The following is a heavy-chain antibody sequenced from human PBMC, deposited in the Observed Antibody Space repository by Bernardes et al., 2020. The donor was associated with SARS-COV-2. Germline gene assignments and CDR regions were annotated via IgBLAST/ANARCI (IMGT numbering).Heavy chain of an antibody. CDR3: ARADWGIWYFDL. Sequence: SETLSLTCAVYGGSLSGYYWNWIRQSPGKGLEWIGEINYSGSTNYNPSLKSRVTISVDTSKNQFSLNLSSVTAADTAVYYCARADWGIWYFDLWGRGTLVTVSS. CDR2: INYSGST. J-gene: IGHJ2*01. CDR1: GGSLSGYY. V-gene: IGHV4-34*01. D-gene: IGHD7-27*01.